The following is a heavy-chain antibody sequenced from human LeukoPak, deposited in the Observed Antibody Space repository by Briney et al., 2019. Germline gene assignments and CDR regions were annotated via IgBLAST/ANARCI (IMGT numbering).Heavy chain of an antibody. J-gene: IGHJ3*02. CDR2: IYSGDSDP. CDR3: ARRGYCSGANCHSNAFDI. V-gene: IGHV5-51*01. Sequence: GESLEISCEGSGYIFTSYWSGGARQVRGKGLEGGGIIYSGDSDPRYSPSFQGQVTISADKSISPAYLQWSSLKASDTAMYYCARRGYCSGANCHSNAFDIWGQGTMVTVSS. D-gene: IGHD2-15*01. CDR1: GYIFTSYW.